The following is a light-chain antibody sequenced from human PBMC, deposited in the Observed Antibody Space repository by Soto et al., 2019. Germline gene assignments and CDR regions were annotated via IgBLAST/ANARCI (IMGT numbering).Light chain of an antibody. V-gene: IGLV2-14*03. CDR3: SSYTSTTTRV. CDR2: EVS. Sequence: QSVLTQPAAVSGAPGQAITISCTGTSSDVGGYNYVSWYQQHPGKGPKLMIYEVSNRTSGVSNRFSGSKSGNTATLTISGLQAEDEADYYCSSYTSTTTRVFGTGTKLTVL. CDR1: SSDVGGYNY. J-gene: IGLJ1*01.